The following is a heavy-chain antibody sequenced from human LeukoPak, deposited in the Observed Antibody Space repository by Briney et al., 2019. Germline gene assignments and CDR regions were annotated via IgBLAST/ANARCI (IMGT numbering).Heavy chain of an antibody. CDR1: GFTFSRYD. CDR2: ISGSGGST. Sequence: GGSLRLSCAASGFTFSRYDMSWVRQARGKGMEWVSAISGSGGSTYYADSGKGRFTISRDNSKNTLYLQMNSLRAEDTAVYYCARDPGTVVVVAATLDYWGQGTLVTVSS. J-gene: IGHJ4*02. D-gene: IGHD2-15*01. V-gene: IGHV3-23*01. CDR3: ARDPGTVVVVAATLDY.